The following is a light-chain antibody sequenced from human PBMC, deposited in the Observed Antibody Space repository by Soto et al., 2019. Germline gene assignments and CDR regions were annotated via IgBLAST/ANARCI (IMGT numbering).Light chain of an antibody. CDR3: QQYGSSPFT. V-gene: IGKV3-20*01. CDR2: GAS. J-gene: IGKJ3*01. Sequence: EIVFTQSPGTLSLSPGERATLSCRASQSVTSSSLAWYQQKPGQAPRLLIYGASNRATGIPDRFSGSGSRTDFTLTSSRLEPEDFAVYYCQQYGSSPFTFGPGTKVDVK. CDR1: QSVTSSS.